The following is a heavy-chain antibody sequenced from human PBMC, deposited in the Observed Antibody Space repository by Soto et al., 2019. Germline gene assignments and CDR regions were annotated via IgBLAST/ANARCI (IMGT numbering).Heavy chain of an antibody. Sequence: PSATLSLTCAVYGGSFSGYYWSWIRQPPKKGLEWIGEINHSVSTNYNPSLKSRVTISVDTSKNQFSLKLSSVTAADTAVYYCARRKLGLLHYFDYWGQGTLVTVSS. J-gene: IGHJ4*02. CDR1: GGSFSGYY. CDR3: ARRKLGLLHYFDY. V-gene: IGHV4-34*01. CDR2: INHSVST. D-gene: IGHD3-16*01.